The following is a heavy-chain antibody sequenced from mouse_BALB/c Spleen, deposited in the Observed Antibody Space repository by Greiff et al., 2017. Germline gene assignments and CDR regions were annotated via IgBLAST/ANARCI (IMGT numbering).Heavy chain of an antibody. CDR2: INPSNGGT. CDR3: TRDSSGYWYFDV. J-gene: IGHJ1*01. Sequence: VQLQQSGAELVKPGASVKLSCKASGYTFTSYYMYWVKQRPGQGLEWIGEINPSNGGTNFNEKFKSKATLTVDKSSSTAYMQLSSLTSEDSAVYYCTRDSSGYWYFDVWGAGTTVTVSS. D-gene: IGHD3-2*01. CDR1: GYTFTSYY. V-gene: IGHV1S81*02.